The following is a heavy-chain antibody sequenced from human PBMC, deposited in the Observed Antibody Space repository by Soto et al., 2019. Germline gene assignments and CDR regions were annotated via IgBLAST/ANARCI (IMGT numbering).Heavy chain of an antibody. CDR3: AKDLPGDAFDI. CDR1: GFTFSSYA. J-gene: IGHJ3*02. CDR2: MGGSGRST. Sequence: GSLRLSCVASGFTFSSYAMTWVRQAPGKGLEWVSSMGGSGRSTYYTDSVKGRFTISRDNSKSTLYLQMTSLRAEDTALYYCAKDLPGDAFDIWGQGTMVTVS. V-gene: IGHV3-23*01. D-gene: IGHD3-10*01.